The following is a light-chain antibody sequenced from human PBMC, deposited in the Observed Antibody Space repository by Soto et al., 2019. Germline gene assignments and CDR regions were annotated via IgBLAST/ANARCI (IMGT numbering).Light chain of an antibody. V-gene: IGKV1-39*01. J-gene: IGKJ4*01. Sequence: DLQMTQSPSSLSASVGDRVTITCRASQSIRSYLNWYQQKPGKAPKVLIYAASTLQSGVPSRFSGSGSGTDFTLTINSLQPEDFATYYCQQSYSTPLTFGGGTKVEIK. CDR3: QQSYSTPLT. CDR1: QSIRSY. CDR2: AAS.